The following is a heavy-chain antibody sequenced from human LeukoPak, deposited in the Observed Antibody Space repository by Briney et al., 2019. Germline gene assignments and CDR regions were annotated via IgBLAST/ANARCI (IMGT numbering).Heavy chain of an antibody. V-gene: IGHV3-23*01. Sequence: GGSLRLSCTASGFTLSSYAMSWGRQAPGEGLEWVSTISGSADNTNYAEAVKGRFTISRDNSNNTLYLQMNSLRAEDTAVYYCAKQGFGCWGQGTLVTVFS. CDR1: GFTLSSYA. CDR3: AKQGFGC. J-gene: IGHJ4*02. CDR2: ISGSADNT.